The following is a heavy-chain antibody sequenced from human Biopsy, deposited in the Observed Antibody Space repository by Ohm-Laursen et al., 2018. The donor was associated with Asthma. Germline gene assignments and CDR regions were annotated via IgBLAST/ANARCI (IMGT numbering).Heavy chain of an antibody. Sequence: SLRLSCAATGFTFSNYGMHWVRQAPGKGLDWVAVISFDGSNKNYTDSVKGRFTTSRDNSRNTLHLQMNSLRAEDTAVYYCAKDVFPGWELRRGPDYWGQGTLVTVSS. CDR3: AKDVFPGWELRRGPDY. D-gene: IGHD1-26*01. CDR1: GFTFSNYG. CDR2: ISFDGSNK. J-gene: IGHJ4*02. V-gene: IGHV3-30*18.